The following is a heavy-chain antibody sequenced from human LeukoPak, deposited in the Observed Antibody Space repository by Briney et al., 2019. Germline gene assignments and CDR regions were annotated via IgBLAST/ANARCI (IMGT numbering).Heavy chain of an antibody. D-gene: IGHD5-24*01. Sequence: SETLSLTCAVYGGSFSGYYWSWIRQPPGKGLEWIGEINHSGSTDYNPSLKSRVTISVDTSKNQFSLKLSSVTAADTAVYYCATRDGYRAPFDYWGQGTLVTVSS. J-gene: IGHJ4*02. V-gene: IGHV4-34*01. CDR2: INHSGST. CDR3: ATRDGYRAPFDY. CDR1: GGSFSGYY.